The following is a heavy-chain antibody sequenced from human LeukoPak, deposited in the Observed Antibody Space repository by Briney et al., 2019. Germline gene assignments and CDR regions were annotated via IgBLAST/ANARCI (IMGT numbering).Heavy chain of an antibody. CDR1: GVSISGGGFY. CDR2: MYSNGNA. J-gene: IGHJ4*02. Sequence: PSETLSLNCTAAGVSISGGGFYWTWIRQHPGKGLEWIGYMYSNGNAYYNPSLQSRLTISLDTSKKHFSLKMTSMTAADTALYFCARHFGSLLDHWGQGILVTVSS. D-gene: IGHD2-15*01. V-gene: IGHV4-31*03. CDR3: ARHFGSLLDH.